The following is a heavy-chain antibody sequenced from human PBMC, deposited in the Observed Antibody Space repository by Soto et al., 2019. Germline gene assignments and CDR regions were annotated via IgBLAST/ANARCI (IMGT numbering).Heavy chain of an antibody. D-gene: IGHD5-18*01. CDR2: INTGNGNT. Sequence: WASVKVSCKASGYTVTTYAIHWVRQAPGQRLEWMGWINTGNGNTKYSQKFQGRVTITRDTSANTVYMELSSLRSEDTAVYYCARAPGYTYNTNWFDPWGQGTLVTVSS. V-gene: IGHV1-3*04. CDR3: ARAPGYTYNTNWFDP. CDR1: GYTVTTYA. J-gene: IGHJ5*02.